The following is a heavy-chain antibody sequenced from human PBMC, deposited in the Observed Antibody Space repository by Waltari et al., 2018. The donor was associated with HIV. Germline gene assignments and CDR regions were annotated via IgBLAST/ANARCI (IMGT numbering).Heavy chain of an antibody. Sequence: QVQLVESGGGVVQPGRSLRLSCAASGFTLRSYGMTWVRQAPGTGLEWVAVIWYDGSNKYYADSVKGRFTVSRDNSKNTLYLQMNSLRAEDTAVYYCARDRTVAYYFDYWGQGTLVTVSS. V-gene: IGHV3-33*01. J-gene: IGHJ4*02. CDR3: ARDRTVAYYFDY. CDR2: IWYDGSNK. D-gene: IGHD3-3*02. CDR1: GFTLRSYG.